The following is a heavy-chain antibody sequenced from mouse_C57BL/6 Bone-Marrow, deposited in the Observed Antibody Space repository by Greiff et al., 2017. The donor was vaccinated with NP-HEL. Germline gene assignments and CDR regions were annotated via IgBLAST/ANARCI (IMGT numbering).Heavy chain of an antibody. Sequence: VKLMESGAELARPGASVKLSCKASGYTFTSYGISWVKQRTGQGLEWIGEIYPRSGNTYYNEKFKGKATLTADKSSSTAYMELRSLTSEDSAVYFWVITTVDFDYWGQGTTLTVSS. CDR2: IYPRSGNT. CDR3: VITTVDFDY. CDR1: GYTFTSYG. V-gene: IGHV1-81*01. D-gene: IGHD1-1*01. J-gene: IGHJ2*01.